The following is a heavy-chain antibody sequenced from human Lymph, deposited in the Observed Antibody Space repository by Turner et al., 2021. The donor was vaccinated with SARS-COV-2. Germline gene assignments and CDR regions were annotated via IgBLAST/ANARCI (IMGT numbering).Heavy chain of an antibody. V-gene: IGHV1-18*01. J-gene: IGHJ6*02. CDR2: ISTYDGNT. Sequence: QVQLVQSGAEVKKPGASVKVSCKASGYTFTSYGISWVRQAPGQGLEWMGWISTYDGNTYYAQKLQRRVTMTTDTSTSTAYMELRSLRSDDTAVYYCAVTGMNYDLLWKTYYYYGMDVWGQGTTVTVSS. CDR3: AVTGMNYDLLWKTYYYYGMDV. D-gene: IGHD2-21*02. CDR1: GYTFTSYG.